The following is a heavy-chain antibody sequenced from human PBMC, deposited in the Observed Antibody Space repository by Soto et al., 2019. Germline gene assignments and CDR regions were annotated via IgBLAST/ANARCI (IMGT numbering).Heavy chain of an antibody. Sequence: SQTLSLTCAISGDSFSSNSAAWNWIRQSPSRGLEWLGRTYYRSKWYNDYAVSVKSRITINPDTSKNQFSLQLNSVTPEDTAVYYCARGRGYSYGYPPYYYYGMDVWGQGTTVTVSS. CDR3: ARGRGYSYGYPPYYYYGMDV. CDR1: GDSFSSNSAA. D-gene: IGHD5-18*01. V-gene: IGHV6-1*01. CDR2: TYYRSKWYN. J-gene: IGHJ6*02.